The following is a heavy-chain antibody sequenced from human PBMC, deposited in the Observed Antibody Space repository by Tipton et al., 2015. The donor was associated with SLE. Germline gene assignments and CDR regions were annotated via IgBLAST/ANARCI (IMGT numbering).Heavy chain of an antibody. CDR2: IYYSGST. V-gene: IGHV4-59*01. CDR1: GGSISRYY. CDR3: ARGGALCNGIRCYWHF. J-gene: IGHJ4*02. Sequence: GLVKPSETLSLTCTVSGGSISRYYWSWIRQSPGKGLEWIGYIYYSGSTNYNPSLKSRVTISVDTSKNQFSLKLSSVTAADTAVYYCARGGALCNGIRCYWHFRGQGTLVTVSS. D-gene: IGHD2-2*01.